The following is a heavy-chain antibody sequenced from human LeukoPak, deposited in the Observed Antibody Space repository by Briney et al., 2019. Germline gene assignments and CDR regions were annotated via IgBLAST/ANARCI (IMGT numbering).Heavy chain of an antibody. V-gene: IGHV3-7*01. J-gene: IGHJ4*02. CDR3: ARADIVVVVAATCFDY. CDR1: GFTFNNYW. Sequence: QPGGSLRLSCAASGFTFNNYWMSWVRQAPGKGLEWVANIKQDGSEKYYVDSVKGRFTISRDNAKNSLYLQMNSLRAEDTAVYYCARADIVVVVAATCFDYWGQGTLVTVSS. CDR2: IKQDGSEK. D-gene: IGHD2-15*01.